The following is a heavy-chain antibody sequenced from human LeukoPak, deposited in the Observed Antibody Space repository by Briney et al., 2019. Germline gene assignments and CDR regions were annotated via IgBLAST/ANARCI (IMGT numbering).Heavy chain of an antibody. CDR1: GFNFGRHA. V-gene: IGHV3-23*01. CDR2: IFDSGAPS. J-gene: IGHJ4*02. D-gene: IGHD3-3*01. CDR3: AKDWSRSRVYYFDY. Sequence: PGGSLRLSCVASGFNFGRHAMNWVRQAPGKGLEWVSSIFDSGAPSYYADSVKGRFTISRDNSKNTLYLQMNSLRAEDTAVYYCAKDWSRSRVYYFDYWGQGTLVTVSS.